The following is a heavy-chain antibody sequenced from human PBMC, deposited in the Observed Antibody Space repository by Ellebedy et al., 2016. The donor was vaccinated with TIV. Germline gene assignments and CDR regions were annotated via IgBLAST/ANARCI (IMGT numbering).Heavy chain of an antibody. J-gene: IGHJ4*02. CDR2: ILYDGSNR. D-gene: IGHD3-9*01. CDR3: ARELTGYYVGY. CDR1: GFTFRSYG. Sequence: PGGSLRLSCAASGFTFRSYGMHWVRQAPGKGLEWVAVILYDGSNRYYGDSVKGRFSISRDNSKNTLYLQMNSLRAEDTAVYYCARELTGYYVGYWGQGTLVTVSS. V-gene: IGHV3-33*01.